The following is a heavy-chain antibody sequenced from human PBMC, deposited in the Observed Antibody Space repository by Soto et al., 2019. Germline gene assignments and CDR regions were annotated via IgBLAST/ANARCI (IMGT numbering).Heavy chain of an antibody. V-gene: IGHV4-39*02. Sequence: PSETLSLTCTFAGGSISSMSHSWGWIRHSPGQGLEWIGNIFYNGITYYNPSLKSRVTISADTSKNHFSLKLRSVTVADTAVYSCARIVTGTQYYCDFWGQRSLVTVCS. CDR3: ARIVTGTQYYCDF. D-gene: IGHD1-1*01. CDR2: IFYNGIT. J-gene: IGHJ4*02. CDR1: GGSISSMSHS.